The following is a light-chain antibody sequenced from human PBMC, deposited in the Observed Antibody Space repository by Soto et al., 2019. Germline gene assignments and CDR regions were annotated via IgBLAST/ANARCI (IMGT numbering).Light chain of an antibody. CDR1: QSVSSY. Sequence: EIVLTQSPATLSLSPGERATLSCRASQSVSSYLAWYQQKPGQAPRLLIYDASNRATGIPARFSGSGSGTDFPLTINNLEPEDFAVYYCQQRASWPWTFGQGTKVEIK. CDR3: QQRASWPWT. V-gene: IGKV3-11*01. CDR2: DAS. J-gene: IGKJ1*01.